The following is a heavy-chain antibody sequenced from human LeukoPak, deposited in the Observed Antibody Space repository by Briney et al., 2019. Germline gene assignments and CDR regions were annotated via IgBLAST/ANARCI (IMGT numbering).Heavy chain of an antibody. J-gene: IGHJ4*02. D-gene: IGHD6-6*01. CDR2: ISAYNGNT. V-gene: IGHV1-18*01. CDR1: GYTFTSYG. CDR3: ARYRIAALGDLNFDY. Sequence: ASVKVSCKASGYTFTSYGISWVRQAPGQGLEWMGWISAYNGNTNYAQKLQGRVTMTTDTSTSTAYMELRSLRSDDTAVYYCARYRIAALGDLNFDYWGQETLVTVSS.